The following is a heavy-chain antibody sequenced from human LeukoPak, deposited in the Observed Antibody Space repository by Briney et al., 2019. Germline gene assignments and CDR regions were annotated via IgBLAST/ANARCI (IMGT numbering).Heavy chain of an antibody. D-gene: IGHD3-10*01. V-gene: IGHV3-23*01. CDR2: ISGSGAGT. J-gene: IGHJ6*03. Sequence: TGGSLRLSCAASGFTFSNYAMSWVRQAPGKGLEWVSSISGSGAGTYYADSVKGRFTISRDISKNTLYLQMKSLRAEDTAVYYCAKSETYGSGNSPYYYYYYMDVWGKGTTVTASS. CDR1: GFTFSNYA. CDR3: AKSETYGSGNSPYYYYYYMDV.